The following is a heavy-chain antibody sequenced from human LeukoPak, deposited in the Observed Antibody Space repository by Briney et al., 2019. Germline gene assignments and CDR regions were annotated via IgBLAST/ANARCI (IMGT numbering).Heavy chain of an antibody. CDR2: ISSSGSTI. CDR3: ARLLSSGWDDSDY. J-gene: IGHJ4*02. Sequence: PEGSLRLSYAASGFTFSSYEMNWVRQAQGKGLEWVSYISSSGSTIYYADSVKGRFTISRDNAKNSLYLQMNSLRAEDTAVYYCARLLSSGWDDSDYWGQGTLVTVSS. CDR1: GFTFSSYE. D-gene: IGHD6-19*01. V-gene: IGHV3-48*03.